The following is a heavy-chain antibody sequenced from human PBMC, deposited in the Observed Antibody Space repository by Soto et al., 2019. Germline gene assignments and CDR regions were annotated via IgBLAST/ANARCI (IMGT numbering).Heavy chain of an antibody. Sequence: PVGSLRLACPGSGFALSDHYIDWVRPAPGKGLEWVGRSRDKPQGYSTAYAPSVKGRFTTPRDESKNSAYLQMNSLKTEDTAVYYCVRATYFSDSSGYTRCLDSWGQGTLVTVSS. CDR2: SRDKPQGYST. D-gene: IGHD3-22*01. CDR1: GFALSDHY. J-gene: IGHJ4*02. V-gene: IGHV3-72*01. CDR3: VRATYFSDSSGYTRCLDS.